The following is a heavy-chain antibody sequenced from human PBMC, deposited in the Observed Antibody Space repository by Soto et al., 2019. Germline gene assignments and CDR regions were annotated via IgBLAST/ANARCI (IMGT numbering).Heavy chain of an antibody. CDR2: MNPNSGNT. CDR3: ARVGDIVVVPAAYDYYYYYMDV. CDR1: GYTFTSYD. Sequence: GASVKVSCKASGYTFTSYDINWVRQATGQGLEWMGWMNPNSGNTGYAQKFQGRVTMTRNTSISTAYMELSSLRSEDTAVYYCARVGDIVVVPAAYDYYYYYMDVWGKGTTVTVSS. D-gene: IGHD2-2*01. J-gene: IGHJ6*03. V-gene: IGHV1-8*01.